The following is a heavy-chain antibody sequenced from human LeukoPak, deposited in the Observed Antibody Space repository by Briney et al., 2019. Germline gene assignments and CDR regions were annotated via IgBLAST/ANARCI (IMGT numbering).Heavy chain of an antibody. Sequence: SETLSLTCTVSGGSISSYYWSWIRQPPGKGLEWIGYIYYSGSTNYNPSLKSRVTTSVDTSKNQFSLKLSSVTAADTAVYYCARDRSGWLLHDAFDIWGQGTMVTVFS. D-gene: IGHD6-19*01. CDR3: ARDRSGWLLHDAFDI. J-gene: IGHJ3*02. CDR2: IYYSGST. V-gene: IGHV4-59*01. CDR1: GGSISSYY.